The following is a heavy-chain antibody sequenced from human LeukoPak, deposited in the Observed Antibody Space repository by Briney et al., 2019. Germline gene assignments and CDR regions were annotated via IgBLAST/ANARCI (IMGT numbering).Heavy chain of an antibody. CDR2: IYPGDSDT. V-gene: IGHV5-51*03. Sequence: PGESLKISCKGPGYSFTSYWIGWVRQMPGKGLDWMGIIYPGDSDTRYSPSFQGQVTISADKSISTAYLQWSSLKASDTAMYYCASSLGIYDSSGYRVFDYWGQGTLVTVSS. D-gene: IGHD3-22*01. CDR3: ASSLGIYDSSGYRVFDY. CDR1: GYSFTSYW. J-gene: IGHJ4*02.